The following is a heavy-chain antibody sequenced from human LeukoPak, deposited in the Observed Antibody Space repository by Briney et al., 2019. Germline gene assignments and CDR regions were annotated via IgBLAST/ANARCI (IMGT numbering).Heavy chain of an antibody. V-gene: IGHV1-69*13. Sequence: GASVKVSCKASGGTFSSYAISWVRQAPGQGLEWMGGIIPIFGTANYAQKFQGRVTITADESTSTAYMELSSLRSEDTAVYYCASDATKDVLLWFGEDVYGMDVWGQGTTVTVSS. CDR1: GGTFSSYA. J-gene: IGHJ6*02. D-gene: IGHD3-10*01. CDR2: IIPIFGTA. CDR3: ASDATKDVLLWFGEDVYGMDV.